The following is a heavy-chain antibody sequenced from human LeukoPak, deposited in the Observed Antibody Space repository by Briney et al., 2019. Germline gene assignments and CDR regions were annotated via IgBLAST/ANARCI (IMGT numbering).Heavy chain of an antibody. CDR3: ARDLGDSSSFDY. D-gene: IGHD6-6*01. Sequence: GGSLRLSCAASGFSFISYGMHWVRQAPGKGLEWVAFIWFDGSDKYYADSVKGRFTISRDNSKNTLYLQMNSLRAEDTAVYYCARDLGDSSSFDYWGQGTLVTVSS. CDR1: GFSFISYG. CDR2: IWFDGSDK. J-gene: IGHJ4*02. V-gene: IGHV3-33*01.